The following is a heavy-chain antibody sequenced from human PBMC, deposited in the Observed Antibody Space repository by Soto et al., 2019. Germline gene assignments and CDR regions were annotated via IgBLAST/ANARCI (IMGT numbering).Heavy chain of an antibody. D-gene: IGHD3-3*01. CDR2: IIPIFGTA. Sequence: SVKVSCKASGGTFSSYAISWVRQAPGQGLEWMGGIIPIFGTANYAQKFQGRVTITADESTSTAYMELSSLRSEDTAVYYCARGSYDLGSGYYRPSYFDYWGQGNLVTVSS. V-gene: IGHV1-69*13. CDR1: GGTFSSYA. J-gene: IGHJ4*02. CDR3: ARGSYDLGSGYYRPSYFDY.